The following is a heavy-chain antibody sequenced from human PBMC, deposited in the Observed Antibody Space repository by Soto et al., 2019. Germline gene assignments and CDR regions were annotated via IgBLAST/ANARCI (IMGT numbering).Heavy chain of an antibody. Sequence: QMQLVQSGPEVKKPGTSVKVSCKASGFTFTSSAVQWVRQARGQRLEWIGWIVVGSGNTNYAQKFQERVTITKDMSTSTAYVELSSLSSEATAVAYCAAPAEVAEAEKDYYYGMDVWGQGTTVIVCS. CDR3: AAPAEVAEAEKDYYYGMDV. CDR1: GFTFTSSA. D-gene: IGHD6-13*01. CDR2: IVVGSGNT. V-gene: IGHV1-58*01. J-gene: IGHJ6*02.